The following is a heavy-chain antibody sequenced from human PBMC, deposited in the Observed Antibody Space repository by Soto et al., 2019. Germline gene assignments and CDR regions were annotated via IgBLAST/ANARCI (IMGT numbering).Heavy chain of an antibody. Sequence: GGSLRLSCAASGFTFSSYSMNWVRQAPGKGLEWVSSISSSSSYIYYADSVKGRFTISRDNAKNTLYLQMNSLRAEDTAVYYCAKDRRDIVVVPAAMGFDPWGQGTLVTVSS. CDR3: AKDRRDIVVVPAAMGFDP. J-gene: IGHJ5*02. CDR1: GFTFSSYS. V-gene: IGHV3-21*04. D-gene: IGHD2-2*01. CDR2: ISSSSSYI.